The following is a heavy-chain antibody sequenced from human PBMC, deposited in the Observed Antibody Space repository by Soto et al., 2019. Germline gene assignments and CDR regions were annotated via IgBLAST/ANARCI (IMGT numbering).Heavy chain of an antibody. CDR2: ISYDGSNK. V-gene: IGHV3-30*18. CDR1: GFTFSSYG. J-gene: IGHJ6*02. D-gene: IGHD6-6*01. CDR3: AKDLEYSSSSYYYYYGMDV. Sequence: PGGSLRLSCAASGFTFSSYGMHWVRQAPGKGLGWVAVISYDGSNKYYADSVKGRFTISRDNSKNTLYLQMNSLRAEDTAVYYCAKDLEYSSSSYYYYYGMDVWGQGTTVTVSS.